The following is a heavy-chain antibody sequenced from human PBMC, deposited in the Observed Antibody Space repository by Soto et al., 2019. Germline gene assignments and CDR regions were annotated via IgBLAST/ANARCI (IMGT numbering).Heavy chain of an antibody. CDR2: ISAYNGNT. J-gene: IGHJ6*02. V-gene: IGHV1-18*01. Sequence: ASVKVSCKASGYTFTSYGISWVRQAPGQRLEWMGWISAYNGNTNYSQKLQGRVTITTDTSASTAYMELSSLRSEDTAVYYCARGDVVRGVITYYYYGMDVWGQGTTVTVSS. CDR1: GYTFTSYG. D-gene: IGHD3-10*01. CDR3: ARGDVVRGVITYYYYGMDV.